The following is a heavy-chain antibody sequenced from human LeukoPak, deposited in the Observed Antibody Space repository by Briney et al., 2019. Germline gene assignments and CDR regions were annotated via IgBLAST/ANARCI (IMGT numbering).Heavy chain of an antibody. D-gene: IGHD2-15*01. J-gene: IGHJ3*02. CDR3: ARPTYCSGGSCRDDAFDI. CDR2: INHSGST. V-gene: IGHV4-34*01. CDR1: GGSFNGYY. Sequence: SETLSLTCAVYGGSFNGYYWSWIRQPPGKGLEWIGEINHSGSTNYNPSLKSRVTISVDTSKNQFSLKLSSVTAADTAVYYCARPTYCSGGSCRDDAFDIWGQGTMVTVSS.